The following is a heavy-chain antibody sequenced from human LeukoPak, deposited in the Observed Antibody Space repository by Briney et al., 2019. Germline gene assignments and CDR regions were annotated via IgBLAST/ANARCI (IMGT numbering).Heavy chain of an antibody. CDR3: ARDGGMATNSFDY. CDR2: IIPIFGTA. CDR1: GGTFSSYA. D-gene: IGHD5-24*01. V-gene: IGHV1-69*06. Sequence: SVKASCKASGGTFSSYAISWVRQAPGQGLEWVGGIIPIFGTANYAQKFQGRVTITADKSTSTAYMELSSLRSEDTAVYYCARDGGMATNSFDYWGQGTLVTVSS. J-gene: IGHJ4*02.